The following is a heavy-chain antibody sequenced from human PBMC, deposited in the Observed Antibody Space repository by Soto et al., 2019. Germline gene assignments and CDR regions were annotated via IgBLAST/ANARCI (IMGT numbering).Heavy chain of an antibody. CDR3: ARGLGREYHDNRNYFHLDY. D-gene: IGHD1-20*01. V-gene: IGHV3-53*01. J-gene: IGHJ4*02. CDR2: LYPDGRA. Sequence: GGPLRLSCAASGFTVNSNYLTWVRQAPGKGLKWVSVLYPDGRADYADSVQGRFSISTDNSENSVYLQMNTLRAEDTAVYYCARGLGREYHDNRNYFHLDYWGQGTLVTVSS. CDR1: GFTVNSNY.